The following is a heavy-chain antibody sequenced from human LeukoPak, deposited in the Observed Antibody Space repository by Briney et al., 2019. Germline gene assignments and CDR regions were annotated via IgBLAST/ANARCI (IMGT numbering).Heavy chain of an antibody. V-gene: IGHV4-61*08. D-gene: IGHD1-14*01. CDR3: ARDLLYRYNNRNLNWFDP. Sequence: SETLSLTCTVSGGSISSDDYYWSWIRQPPGKGLEWIGYIYYSGSTNYNPSLKSRVTISVDTSKNQFSLKLSSVTAADTAVYYCARDLLYRYNNRNLNWFDPWAREPWSPSPQ. CDR2: IYYSGST. J-gene: IGHJ5*02. CDR1: GGSISSDDYY.